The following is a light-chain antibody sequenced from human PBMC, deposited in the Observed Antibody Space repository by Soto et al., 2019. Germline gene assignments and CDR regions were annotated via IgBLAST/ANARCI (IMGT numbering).Light chain of an antibody. CDR2: KAS. Sequence: IQLTQSPSSLSASVGDSVTITFRDSQGISSYLAWYPQTXGKAPKXXIYKASTLKSGVPSRGSGSGAGTECTLTISSLQPDDVETDYCQHYNSYSEAFGQGTKVDIK. CDR1: QGISSY. J-gene: IGKJ1*01. CDR3: QHYNSYSEA. V-gene: IGKV1-5*03.